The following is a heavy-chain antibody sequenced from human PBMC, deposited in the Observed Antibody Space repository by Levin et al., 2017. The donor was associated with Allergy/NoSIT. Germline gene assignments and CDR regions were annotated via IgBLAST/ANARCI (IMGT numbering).Heavy chain of an antibody. CDR3: ARMYCSSTSCYAGMGRNWFDP. D-gene: IGHD2-2*01. V-gene: IGHV4-59*01. Sequence: GSLRLSCTVSGGSISSYYWSWIRQPPGKGLEWIGYIYYSGSTNYNPSLKSRVTISVDTSKNQFSLKLSSVTAADTAVYYCARMYCSSTSCYAGMGRNWFDPWGQGTLVTVSS. CDR1: GGSISSYY. J-gene: IGHJ5*02. CDR2: IYYSGST.